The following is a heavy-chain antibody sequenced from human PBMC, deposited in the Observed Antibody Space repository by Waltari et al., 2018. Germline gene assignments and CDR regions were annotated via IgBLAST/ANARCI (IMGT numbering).Heavy chain of an antibody. V-gene: IGHV3-48*03. J-gene: IGHJ3*02. CDR1: GFTFSSYE. D-gene: IGHD3-10*01. CDR3: GTEQRVLLWFGDHGAFDI. CDR2: ISSSGITI. Sequence: GFTFSSYEMNWVRQAPGKGLEWVSYISSSGITIYYADSVKGRFTISRDNAKNSLYLKMNSLRAEDTAVYYCGTEQRVLLWFGDHGAFDIWGQGTMVTVSS.